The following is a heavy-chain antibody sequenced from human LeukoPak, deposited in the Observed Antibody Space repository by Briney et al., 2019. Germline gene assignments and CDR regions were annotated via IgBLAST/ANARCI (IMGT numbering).Heavy chain of an antibody. CDR3: ATLSIMITFGGVSAWFDP. CDR1: GGSISSGGYS. Sequence: PSETLSLTCAVSGGSISSGGYSWSWIRQPPGKGLEWIGYIYHSRSTYYNPSLKSRVTISVDRSKNQFSLKLSSVTAADTAVYYCATLSIMITFGGVSAWFDPWGQGTLVTVSS. D-gene: IGHD3-16*01. CDR2: IYHSRST. V-gene: IGHV4-30-2*01. J-gene: IGHJ5*02.